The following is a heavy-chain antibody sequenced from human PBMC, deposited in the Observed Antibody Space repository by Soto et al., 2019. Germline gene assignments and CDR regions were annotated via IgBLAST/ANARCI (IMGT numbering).Heavy chain of an antibody. V-gene: IGHV3-7*04. D-gene: IGHD3-22*01. CDR3: ARHDYYDSSGSSYYGMDV. J-gene: IGHJ6*02. Sequence: SVKGRVTISRDNAKNSLYLQMNSLRAEDTAVYYCARHDYYDSSGSSYYGMDVWGQGTTVTVSS.